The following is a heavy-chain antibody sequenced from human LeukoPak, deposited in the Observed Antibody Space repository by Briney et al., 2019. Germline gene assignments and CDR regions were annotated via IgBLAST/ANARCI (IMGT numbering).Heavy chain of an antibody. CDR3: ARDRPYIVVVPAAKDYYYGMDV. J-gene: IGHJ6*02. D-gene: IGHD2-2*01. CDR1: GYTFTSYG. Sequence: ASVKVSCKASGYTFTSYGISWVRQAPGQGLXXXXXXXXXXXXTNYAQKLQGRVTMTTDTSTSTAYMELRSLRSDDTAVYCCARDRPYIVVVPAAKDYYYGMDVWGQGTTVTVSS. V-gene: IGHV1-18*01. CDR2: XXXXXXXT.